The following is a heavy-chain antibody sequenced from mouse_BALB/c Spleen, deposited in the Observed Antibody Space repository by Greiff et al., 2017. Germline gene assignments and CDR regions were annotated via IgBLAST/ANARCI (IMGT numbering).Heavy chain of an antibody. CDR2: ISYDGSN. CDR1: GYSITSGYY. Sequence: EVKLLESGPGLVKPSQSLSLTCSVTGYSITSGYYWNWIRQFPGNKLEWMGYISYDGSNNYNPSLKNRISITRDTSKNQFFLKLNSVTTEDTATYYCARDKGYGYGYAMDYWGQGTSVTVSS. D-gene: IGHD2-2*01. V-gene: IGHV3-6*02. J-gene: IGHJ4*01. CDR3: ARDKGYGYGYAMDY.